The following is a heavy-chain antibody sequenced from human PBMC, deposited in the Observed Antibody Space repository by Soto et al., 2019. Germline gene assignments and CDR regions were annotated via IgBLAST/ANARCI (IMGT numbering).Heavy chain of an antibody. CDR2: IYHTGST. Sequence: QVQLQESGPGLVEPSGTLSLTCAVSGDSISSSSWWSWVRQPPGKGLEWIGEIYHTGSTNYNPSLKSRXXIXVXXSKNQFSLKMTSVTAADTAVYYCARAAGVTTTFQHWGQGTLVTVSS. D-gene: IGHD4-17*01. V-gene: IGHV4-4*02. CDR1: GDSISSSSW. J-gene: IGHJ1*01. CDR3: ARAAGVTTTFQH.